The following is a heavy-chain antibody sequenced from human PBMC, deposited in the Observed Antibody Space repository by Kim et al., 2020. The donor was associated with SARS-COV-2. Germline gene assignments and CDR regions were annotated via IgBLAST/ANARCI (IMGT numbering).Heavy chain of an antibody. D-gene: IGHD2-21*02. CDR3: ARGVTAGIYI. V-gene: IGHV1-8*01. J-gene: IGHJ3*02. Sequence: NTNYAQKFQGRVTMTKNISTSIAYMELSNLRYEDTAVYYCARGVTAGIYIWGQGTMVTVSS. CDR2: NT.